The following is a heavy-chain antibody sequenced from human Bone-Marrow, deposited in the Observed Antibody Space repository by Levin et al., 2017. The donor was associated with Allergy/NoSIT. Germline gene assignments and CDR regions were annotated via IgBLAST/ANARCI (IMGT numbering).Heavy chain of an antibody. V-gene: IGHV1-2*02. CDR2: INPRSGVT. CDR3: ARDRIPSANGMGFFDP. J-gene: IGHJ5*02. CDR1: GYIFSDFY. D-gene: IGHD2-21*01. Sequence: GESLKISCKASGYIFSDFYIHWVRQAPGQGLEWMGWINPRSGVTYFSQRFRGRVTLTSDTSISTAYMELTSLRDDDTAVFFCARDRIPSANGMGFFDPWGQGTLVTVSS.